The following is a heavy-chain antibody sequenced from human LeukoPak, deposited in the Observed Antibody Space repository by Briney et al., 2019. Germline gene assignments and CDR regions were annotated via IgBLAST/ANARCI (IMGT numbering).Heavy chain of an antibody. V-gene: IGHV1-2*02. J-gene: IGHJ4*02. D-gene: IGHD2-2*01. CDR3: ARGSERCSSTSCPNKPFDY. CDR1: GYTFSDYY. Sequence: ASVKVSCKASGYTFSDYYMHWVRQAPGQGLELMGWINANSGGTKYEQKFQGRVTMTSDTSISTVYMELSRLRFDDTAVYYCARGSERCSSTSCPNKPFDYWGQGTLVTVSS. CDR2: INANSGGT.